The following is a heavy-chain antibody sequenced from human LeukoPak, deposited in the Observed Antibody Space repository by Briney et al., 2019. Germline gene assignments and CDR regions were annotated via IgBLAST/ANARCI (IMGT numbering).Heavy chain of an antibody. D-gene: IGHD3-10*01. CDR3: ARVKYGSGYYYYMDV. Sequence: ASVKVSCKASGYTFINYDINWVRQATGQGLEWMGWISAYNGNTNYAQKLQGRVTMTTDTSTSTAYMELRSLRSDDTAVYYCARVKYGSGYYYYMDVWGKGTTVTVSS. V-gene: IGHV1-18*01. CDR2: ISAYNGNT. CDR1: GYTFINYD. J-gene: IGHJ6*03.